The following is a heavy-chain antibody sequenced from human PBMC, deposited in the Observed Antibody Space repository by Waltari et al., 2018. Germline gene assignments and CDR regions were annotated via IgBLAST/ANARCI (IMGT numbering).Heavy chain of an antibody. CDR2: VYHTGGT. J-gene: IGHJ4*02. D-gene: IGHD6-19*01. CDR3: ASRAVAGNNFDY. CDR1: GGSIYINNW. V-gene: IGHV4-4*02. Sequence: QVQLQESGPGLVKPLGTLSLTCAVSGGSIYINNWWSWVRQAPGQGLDWIGEVYHTGGTNYNPALKSRVTISVDKSRNHFSLNLTSVTVADTALYYCASRAVAGNNFDYWGQGRLVTVSS.